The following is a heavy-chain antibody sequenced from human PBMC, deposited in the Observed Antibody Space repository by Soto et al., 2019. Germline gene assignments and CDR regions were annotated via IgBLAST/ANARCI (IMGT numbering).Heavy chain of an antibody. Sequence: PGVSLRLSCSASGFTFSTYAMSWVRQAPGKGLEWVSTISDSGGSTYYADSVKGRFTISRDNSKNTLYLLMNSLSAEDTAIYYCAKVHGSGTYYNFPDYWGQGTLVTVSS. CDR3: AKVHGSGTYYNFPDY. D-gene: IGHD3-10*01. J-gene: IGHJ4*02. CDR1: GFTFSTYA. V-gene: IGHV3-23*01. CDR2: ISDSGGST.